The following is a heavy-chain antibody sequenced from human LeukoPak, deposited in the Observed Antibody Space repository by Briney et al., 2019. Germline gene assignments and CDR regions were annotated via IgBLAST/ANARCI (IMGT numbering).Heavy chain of an antibody. CDR3: ARDPCSGGSCYIHPFDY. J-gene: IGHJ4*02. Sequence: ASVKVSCKASGYTFTSYAMHWVRPAPGQRLEWMGWINAGNGNTKYSQKFQGRVTITRDTSASTAYMELSSLRSEDTAVYYCARDPCSGGSCYIHPFDYWGQGTLVTVSS. D-gene: IGHD2-15*01. CDR1: GYTFTSYA. V-gene: IGHV1-3*01. CDR2: INAGNGNT.